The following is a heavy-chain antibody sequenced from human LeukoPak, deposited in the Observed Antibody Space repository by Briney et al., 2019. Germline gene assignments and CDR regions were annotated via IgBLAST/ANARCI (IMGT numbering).Heavy chain of an antibody. CDR2: IIPILGIA. CDR1: GGTFSSYA. Sequence: GASVKVSCKASGGTFSSYAISWVRQAPGQGLEWMGRIIPILGIANYAQKFRGRVTITADKSTSTAYMVLSSLRSEDTAVYYCARRGYYDSSGYYYSSGNWFDPWGQGTLVTVSS. J-gene: IGHJ5*02. D-gene: IGHD3-22*01. V-gene: IGHV1-69*04. CDR3: ARRGYYDSSGYYYSSGNWFDP.